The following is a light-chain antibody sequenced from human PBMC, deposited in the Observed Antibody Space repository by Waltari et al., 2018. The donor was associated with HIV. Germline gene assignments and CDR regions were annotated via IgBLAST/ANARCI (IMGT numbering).Light chain of an antibody. CDR1: QDINIY. CDR3: QQYDFLPRT. V-gene: IGKV1-33*01. CDR2: DAS. Sequence: DIQMTQSPSSLSASVGDSVTITCQASQDINIYLNWYQQKPGKAPDLLIYDASNLVTGVPTRFSGSGSGTHFTLSISSLQPEDIATYYCQQYDFLPRTFGQGTKLE. J-gene: IGKJ2*01.